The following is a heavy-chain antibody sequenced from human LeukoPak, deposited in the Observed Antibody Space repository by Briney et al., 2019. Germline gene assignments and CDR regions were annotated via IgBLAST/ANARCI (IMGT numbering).Heavy chain of an antibody. D-gene: IGHD6-13*01. J-gene: IGHJ5*02. V-gene: IGHV1-69*05. CDR3: ARGGIAAAGTARFDP. CDR1: GGTFSSYA. Sequence: SVKVSCKASGGTFSSYAISWVRQAPRQGLEWMGRIIPIFGTANYAQKFQGRVTITTDESTSTAYMELSSLRSEDTAVYYCARGGIAAAGTARFDPWGQGTLVTVSS. CDR2: IIPIFGTA.